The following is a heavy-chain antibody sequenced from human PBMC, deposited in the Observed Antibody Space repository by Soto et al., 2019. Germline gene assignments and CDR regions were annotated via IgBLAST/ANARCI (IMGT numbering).Heavy chain of an antibody. CDR1: GGSISSGGYY. CDR2: IYYSGST. Sequence: PSETLSLTCTVSGGSISSGGYYWSWIRQHPGKGLEWIGYIYYSGSTYYNPSLKSRVTISVDTSKKQLSLKLSSVTAAYTAVYYCARKATFGAISGLSPSGFDPWGQGTLDTVSS. V-gene: IGHV4-31*03. D-gene: IGHD3-3*01. J-gene: IGHJ5*02. CDR3: ARKATFGAISGLSPSGFDP.